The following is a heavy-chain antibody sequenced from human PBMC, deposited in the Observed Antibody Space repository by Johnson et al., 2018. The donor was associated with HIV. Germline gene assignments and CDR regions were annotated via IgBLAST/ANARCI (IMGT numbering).Heavy chain of an antibody. CDR2: ISWNSGSI. J-gene: IGHJ3*02. CDR3: AKDIALSDYYVLRGAFDI. V-gene: IGHV3-9*01. D-gene: IGHD3-10*02. CDR1: GFTFDDYA. Sequence: VQLVESGGGLVQPGRSLRLSCAASGFTFDDYAMHWVRQAPGKGLEWVSGISWNSGSIGYADSVKGRFTISRDNAKNSLYLQMNSLRAEDTALYYCAKDIALSDYYVLRGAFDIWGQGTMVTVAA.